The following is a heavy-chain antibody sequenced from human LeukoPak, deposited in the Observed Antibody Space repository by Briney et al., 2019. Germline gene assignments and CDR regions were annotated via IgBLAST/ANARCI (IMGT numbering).Heavy chain of an antibody. V-gene: IGHV4-30-4*08. D-gene: IGHD3-9*01. CDR3: ARDGTYYDILTGYYNKGNWFDP. J-gene: IGHJ5*02. CDR2: IYYSGSA. CDR1: GGSVSSGSYY. Sequence: SETLSLTCTVSGGSVSSGSYYWSWIRQPPGKGLEWIGYIYYSGSAYYNPSLKSRVTISVDTSKNQFSLKLSSVTAADTAVYYCARDGTYYDILTGYYNKGNWFDPWGQGTLVTVSS.